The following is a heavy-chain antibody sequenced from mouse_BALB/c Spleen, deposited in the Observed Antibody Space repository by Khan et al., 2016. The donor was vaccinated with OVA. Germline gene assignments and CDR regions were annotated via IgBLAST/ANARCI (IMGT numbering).Heavy chain of an antibody. CDR1: GFTFSTFA. D-gene: IGHD1-1*01. CDR2: INSDGDYT. V-gene: IGHV5-9-3*01. Sequence: EVELVESGGGLVKPGGSLKLSCIASGFTFSTFAMSWVRQTPEKRLEWVATINSDGDYTYYPDSVKGRVTITRDSAKNTLSLQMSSLRSDDTAMYYCARHNYGPFAYWGQGTLVTVSA. J-gene: IGHJ3*01. CDR3: ARHNYGPFAY.